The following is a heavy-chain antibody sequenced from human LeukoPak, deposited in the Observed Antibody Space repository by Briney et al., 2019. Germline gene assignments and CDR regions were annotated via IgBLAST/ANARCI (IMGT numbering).Heavy chain of an antibody. D-gene: IGHD2-15*01. CDR2: ISGSTSYI. V-gene: IGHV3-21*01. CDR3: ARVVVVVLGAFDI. CDR1: GFPFSTSV. Sequence: GGSLRLSCVASGFPFSTSVMTWVRQAPGKGLEWVSSISGSTSYIYYADSVKGRFTISRDNAKNSLYLQMNSLRAEDTAVYYCARVVVVVLGAFDIWGQGTMVTVSS. J-gene: IGHJ3*02.